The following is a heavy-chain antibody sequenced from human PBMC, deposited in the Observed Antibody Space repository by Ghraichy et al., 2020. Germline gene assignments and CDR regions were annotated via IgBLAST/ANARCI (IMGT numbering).Heavy chain of an antibody. D-gene: IGHD3-10*01. CDR1: GFTFSIYW. V-gene: IGHV3-7*01. Sequence: GGSLRLSCAASGFTFSIYWMTWVRQAPGEGLEWLANINQDGSGTYYVGSVKGRFTISRDNAKSSLYLQMNSLRVEDTAVYYCLTLGQEGYYGSGTHFGYWGQGTLVTVS. CDR3: LTLGQEGYYGSGTHFGY. J-gene: IGHJ4*02. CDR2: INQDGSGT.